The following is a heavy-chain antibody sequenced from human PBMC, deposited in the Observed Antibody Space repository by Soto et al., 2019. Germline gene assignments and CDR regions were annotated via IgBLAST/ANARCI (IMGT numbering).Heavy chain of an antibody. D-gene: IGHD3-3*01. CDR1: GYSFTSYW. Sequence: PGESLKISCKGSGYSFTSYWIGWVRQMPGKGLEWMGVIYPGDSDTRYSPSFQGQVTISADKSISTAYLQWSSLKASDTAMYYCARGYDFWSRALDYWGQGTLVTVSS. V-gene: IGHV5-51*01. J-gene: IGHJ4*02. CDR3: ARGYDFWSRALDY. CDR2: IYPGDSDT.